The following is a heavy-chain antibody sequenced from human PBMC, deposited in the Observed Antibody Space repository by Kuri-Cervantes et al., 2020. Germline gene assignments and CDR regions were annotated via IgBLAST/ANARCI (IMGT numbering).Heavy chain of an antibody. J-gene: IGHJ3*02. CDR1: GGSVSSGSYY. V-gene: IGHV4-61*01. CDR2: IYYSGST. CDR3: ARGNWLFDAFDI. D-gene: IGHD3-9*01. Sequence: SETLSLTCTVSGGSVSSGSYYWSWIRQPPGKGLEWIGYIYYSGSTNYNPSLKSRVTISVDTSKNQFSLKLSSVTAAGTAVYYCARGNWLFDAFDIWGQGTMVTVSS.